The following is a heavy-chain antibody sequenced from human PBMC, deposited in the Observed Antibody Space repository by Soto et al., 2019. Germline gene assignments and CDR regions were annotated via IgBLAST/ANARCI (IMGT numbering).Heavy chain of an antibody. V-gene: IGHV4-34*01. CDR2: INNGGST. CDR3: ARGVVRRVIIQYTSFFDY. CDR1: GESFNGYY. D-gene: IGHD3-10*01. Sequence: QVQLQQWSAGLLKPSETLSLTCAVYGESFNGYYWSWIRQPPGRGLEWIGEINNGGSTNYNPSLKSLVTMSVDTSKNQFSLKLSSVTAADTAVYFCARGVVRRVIIQYTSFFDYWGQGTLVSASS. J-gene: IGHJ4*02.